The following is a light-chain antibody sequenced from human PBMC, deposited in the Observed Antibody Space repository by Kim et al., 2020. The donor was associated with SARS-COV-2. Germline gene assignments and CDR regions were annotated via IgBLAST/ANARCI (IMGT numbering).Light chain of an antibody. CDR2: ENS. J-gene: IGLJ2*01. V-gene: IGLV1-40*01. CDR1: TCSSRAGMR. CDR3: QSYDSSLSGSV. Sequence: RPPNPCGGGTCSSRAGMRVQWYQQLPGTAPTTLIYENSQRPSGVPDRFSGSKSGTSASPAITGPQPKDEDDDDCQSYDSSLSGSVFGGGTKLTVL.